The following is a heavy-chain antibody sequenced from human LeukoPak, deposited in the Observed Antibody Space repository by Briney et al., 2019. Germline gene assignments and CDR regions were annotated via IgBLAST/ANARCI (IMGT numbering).Heavy chain of an antibody. Sequence: GGSLRLSCAASGFTFSSFAMSWVRQAPGKGLEWVSSISSSGANTYYADSVMGRFTISRDNSKNTLYLQLSGLRAEDTAVYYCAKRDRPCSGDCSAPYYFDYWGQGTLVTVSS. D-gene: IGHD2-21*02. V-gene: IGHV3-23*01. CDR1: GFTFSSFA. CDR2: ISSSGANT. CDR3: AKRDRPCSGDCSAPYYFDY. J-gene: IGHJ4*02.